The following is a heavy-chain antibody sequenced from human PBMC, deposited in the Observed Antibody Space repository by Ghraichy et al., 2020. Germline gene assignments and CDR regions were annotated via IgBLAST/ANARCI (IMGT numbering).Heavy chain of an antibody. Sequence: GGSLRLSCAASGFTFSDYYMSWIRQAPGKGLEWVSYISSSGSTIYYADSVKGRFTISRDNAKNSLYLQMNSLRAEDTAVYYCARAKRPGTYDFWSGYLWRDYYYYYGMDVWGQGTTVTVSS. V-gene: IGHV3-11*01. CDR3: ARAKRPGTYDFWSGYLWRDYYYYYGMDV. CDR1: GFTFSDYY. CDR2: ISSSGSTI. J-gene: IGHJ6*02. D-gene: IGHD3-3*01.